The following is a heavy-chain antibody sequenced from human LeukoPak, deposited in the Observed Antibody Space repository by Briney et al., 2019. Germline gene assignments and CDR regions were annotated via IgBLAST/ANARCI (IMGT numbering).Heavy chain of an antibody. J-gene: IGHJ1*01. CDR2: IYTSGST. CDR3: AGGQWLANFQH. Sequence: SETLSLTCTVSGGSTSSYYWSWIRQPAGKGLEWIGRIYTSGSTNYNPSLKSRVTMSVDTSKNQFSLKLSSVTAADTAVYYCAGGQWLANFQHWGQGTLVTVSS. D-gene: IGHD6-19*01. CDR1: GGSTSSYY. V-gene: IGHV4-4*07.